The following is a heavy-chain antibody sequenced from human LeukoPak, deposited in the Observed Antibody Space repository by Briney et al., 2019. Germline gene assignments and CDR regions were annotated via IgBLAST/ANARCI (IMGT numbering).Heavy chain of an antibody. J-gene: IGHJ4*02. CDR3: AANTGIAAAGTGFDY. CDR2: FDPEDGET. V-gene: IGHV1-24*01. D-gene: IGHD6-13*01. CDR1: GYTLTELS. Sequence: ASMKVSCKVSGYTLTELSMHWVRQAPGKGLEWMGGFDPEDGETIYAQKFQGRVTMTEDTSTDTAYMELSSLRSEDTAVYYCAANTGIAAAGTGFDYWGQGTLVTVSS.